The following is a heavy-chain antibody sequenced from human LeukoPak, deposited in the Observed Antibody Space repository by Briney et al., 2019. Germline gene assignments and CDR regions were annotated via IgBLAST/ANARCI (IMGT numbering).Heavy chain of an antibody. Sequence: SETLSLTCTVSGGSISSSSYYWGWIRQPPGKGLEWIGYIYYSGSTNYNPSLKSRVTISVDTSKNQFSLKLSSVTAADTAVYYCARDRGTWNDDGFDYWGQGTLVTVSS. CDR1: GGSISSSSYY. V-gene: IGHV4-61*05. CDR2: IYYSGST. J-gene: IGHJ4*02. CDR3: ARDRGTWNDDGFDY. D-gene: IGHD1-1*01.